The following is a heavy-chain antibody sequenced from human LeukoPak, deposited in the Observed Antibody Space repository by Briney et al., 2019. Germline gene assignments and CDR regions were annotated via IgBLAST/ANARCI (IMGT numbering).Heavy chain of an antibody. J-gene: IGHJ4*02. D-gene: IGHD6-6*01. CDR3: ARDFKTSSSASFDYFDY. CDR1: GFTFSSNG. CDR2: IWYDGSNK. V-gene: IGHV3-33*01. Sequence: PGGSLRLSCAASGFTFSSNGMHWVRQAPGKGLEWVAVIWYDGSNKYYAYSVKGRFTISRDNSKNTLYLQMNSLRPEDTAVYYCARDFKTSSSASFDYFDYWGQGTLVTVSS.